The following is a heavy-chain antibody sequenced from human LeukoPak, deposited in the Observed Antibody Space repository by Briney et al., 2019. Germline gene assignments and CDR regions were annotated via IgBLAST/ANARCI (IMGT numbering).Heavy chain of an antibody. CDR3: AREGSGVAGHFDY. CDR2: ISSSSSYI. D-gene: IGHD6-19*01. J-gene: IGHJ4*02. Sequence: GGSLRLSCAASGFTFSYYWMHWVRQGPGKGLEWVSSISSSSSYIYYADSVKGRFTISRDNAKNSLYLQMNSLRAEDTAVYYCAREGSGVAGHFDYWGQGTLVTVSS. V-gene: IGHV3-21*01. CDR1: GFTFSYYW.